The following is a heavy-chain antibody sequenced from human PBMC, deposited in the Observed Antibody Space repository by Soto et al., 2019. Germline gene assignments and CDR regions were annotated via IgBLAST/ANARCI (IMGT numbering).Heavy chain of an antibody. D-gene: IGHD3-10*01. CDR1: GGTFNTYA. J-gene: IGHJ4*02. V-gene: IGHV1-69*19. CDR3: AREVQVHTPAFVY. CDR2: ISPMFGAA. Sequence: QVQLVQSGAEMQKPGSSAKVSCQSSGGTFNTYAMNWVRQAPGQGTEWMGDISPMFGAANYAPKFQGRVTITADESTGTSYMQLSSLTSDDTALYFCAREVQVHTPAFVYWGQGTLVTVSS.